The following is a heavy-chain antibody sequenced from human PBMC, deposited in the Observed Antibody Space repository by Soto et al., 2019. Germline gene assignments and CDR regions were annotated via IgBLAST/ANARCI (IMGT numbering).Heavy chain of an antibody. D-gene: IGHD6-13*01. CDR2: IFYSGST. J-gene: IGHJ5*02. Sequence: SETLSLTCTVSGGSISGSSYYWGWIRQPPGKGLEWIGSIFYSGSTYYNPSLKSRVTISVDTSKNQFSLKLSSVTAADTAIYYCARTPDGSWPTWFDPWGQGTLVTVS. CDR3: ARTPDGSWPTWFDP. V-gene: IGHV4-39*07. CDR1: GGSISGSSYY.